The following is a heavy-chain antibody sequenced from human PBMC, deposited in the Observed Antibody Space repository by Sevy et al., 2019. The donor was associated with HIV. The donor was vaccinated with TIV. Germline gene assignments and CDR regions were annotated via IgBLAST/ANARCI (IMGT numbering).Heavy chain of an antibody. Sequence: GGSLRLSCAASGFTFSSYGMHWVRQAPGKGLEWVAVIWYDGSNKYYADSVKGRFTISRDNSKNTLYLQMNSLRAEDTAVYYCARGYGDYARGIFELDPWGQGTLVTVSS. V-gene: IGHV3-33*01. CDR1: GFTFSSYG. J-gene: IGHJ5*02. CDR3: ARGYGDYARGIFELDP. CDR2: IWYDGSNK. D-gene: IGHD4-17*01.